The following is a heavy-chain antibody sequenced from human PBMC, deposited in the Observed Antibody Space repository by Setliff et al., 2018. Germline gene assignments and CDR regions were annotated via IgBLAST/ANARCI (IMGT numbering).Heavy chain of an antibody. Sequence: GGSLRLSCAASGFTFSSYEMNWVRQAPGKGLEWVSYISSSGDSTYYADSVKGRFTISRDNAKNSLYLQMNSLRAEDTAVYYCARDRRSFNWGGNDALDIWGQGTMVTVSS. CDR1: GFTFSSYE. J-gene: IGHJ3*02. V-gene: IGHV3-48*03. CDR3: ARDRRSFNWGGNDALDI. CDR2: ISSSGDST. D-gene: IGHD7-27*01.